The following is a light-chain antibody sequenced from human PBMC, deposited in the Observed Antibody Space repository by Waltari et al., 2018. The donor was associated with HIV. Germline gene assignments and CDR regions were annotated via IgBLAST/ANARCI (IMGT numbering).Light chain of an antibody. J-gene: IGKJ2*02. V-gene: IGKV1-39*01. CDR2: GAS. Sequence: DIQMTPSPSSLSASVGDRVTITCRASQTINVYLNWYQPKPGRAPNLLIYGASTLERGVTSRFSGSGSERDFTLTISSLQPEDFATYYCQQSYNMRTFGQGTKLDIK. CDR1: QTINVY. CDR3: QQSYNMRT.